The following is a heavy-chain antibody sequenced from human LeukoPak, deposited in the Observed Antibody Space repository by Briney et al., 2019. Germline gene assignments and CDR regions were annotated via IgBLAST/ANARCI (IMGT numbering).Heavy chain of an antibody. J-gene: IGHJ5*02. CDR2: ISYGNT. Sequence: SETLSLTCSVSGGSISTYHWNWIRQTPGKGLEWIGHISYGNTDYNPSLKSRVTISVDTSKNQFSLKLTSVTAADTAVYYCTREKAHSYGRYYDPWGQGALVTVSS. D-gene: IGHD5-18*01. CDR1: GGSISTYH. V-gene: IGHV4-59*01. CDR3: TREKAHSYGRYYDP.